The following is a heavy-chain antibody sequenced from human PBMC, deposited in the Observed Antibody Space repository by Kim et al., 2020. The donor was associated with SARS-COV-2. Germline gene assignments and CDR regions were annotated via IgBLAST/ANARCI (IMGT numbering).Heavy chain of an antibody. J-gene: IGHJ4*02. CDR3: ARGRGDSTRRAFIDY. V-gene: IGHV4-34*01. CDR2: INHSGST. Sequence: SETLSLTCAVYGGSFSGYYWSWIRQPPGKGLEWIGEINHSGSTNYNPSLKSRVTISVDTSKNQFSLKLSSVTAADTAVYYCARGRGDSTRRAFIDYWGQGTLVTVSS. CDR1: GGSFSGYY. D-gene: IGHD4-17*01.